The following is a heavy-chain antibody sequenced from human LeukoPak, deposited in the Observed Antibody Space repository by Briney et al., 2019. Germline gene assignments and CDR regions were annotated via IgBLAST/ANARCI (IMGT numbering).Heavy chain of an antibody. J-gene: IGHJ6*03. D-gene: IGHD6-13*01. CDR2: ISSSSYI. Sequence: GGSLRLSCAASGFTFSSYWMSWVRQAPGKGLEWVSSISSSSYIYYADSVKGRFTISRDNAKNSLYLQMNSLRAEDTAVYYCARGNRGSSWFFMDVWGKGTTVTVSS. V-gene: IGHV3-21*01. CDR1: GFTFSSYW. CDR3: ARGNRGSSWFFMDV.